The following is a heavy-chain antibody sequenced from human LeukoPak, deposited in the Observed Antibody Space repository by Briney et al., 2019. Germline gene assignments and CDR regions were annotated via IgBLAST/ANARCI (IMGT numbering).Heavy chain of an antibody. V-gene: IGHV3-21*01. J-gene: IGHJ4*02. Sequence: GGSLRLFCAASGFTFSSYSMNWVRQAPGKGLEWVSSISSRSNYIYYADSVKGRFTISRDNAKNSLYLQMNSLRAEDTAVYYCARICSTTSCYVDYWGQGTLVTVSS. CDR2: ISSRSNYI. CDR3: ARICSTTSCYVDY. CDR1: GFTFSSYS. D-gene: IGHD2-2*01.